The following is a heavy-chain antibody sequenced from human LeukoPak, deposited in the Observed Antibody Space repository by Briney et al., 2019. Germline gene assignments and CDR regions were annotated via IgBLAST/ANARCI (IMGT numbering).Heavy chain of an antibody. Sequence: PGESLRLSCAASGFTFSSYTMNWVRQAPGKGLQWVSTVSASSNIHYSDSVKGRFTISRDNARNSLYLQMNSLRDEDTAVYYCARDGLHTAHFDYWGQGTLVTVSS. J-gene: IGHJ4*02. CDR2: VSASSNI. CDR1: GFTFSSYT. V-gene: IGHV3-48*02. D-gene: IGHD5-18*01. CDR3: ARDGLHTAHFDY.